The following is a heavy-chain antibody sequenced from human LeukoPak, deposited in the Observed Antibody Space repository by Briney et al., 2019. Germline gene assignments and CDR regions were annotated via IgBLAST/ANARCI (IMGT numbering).Heavy chain of an antibody. Sequence: SQTLSLTCIVSGGSISSGGRYWSWIRQHPGKGLEWIGYINYSGSTYYNPSLKSRVTISVDTSQNQFSLKLSSVTAADTAVYYCARDEAIFGAGYYYGMDVWGQGTTVTVSS. CDR1: GGSISSGGRY. V-gene: IGHV4-31*03. CDR2: INYSGST. D-gene: IGHD3-3*01. J-gene: IGHJ6*02. CDR3: ARDEAIFGAGYYYGMDV.